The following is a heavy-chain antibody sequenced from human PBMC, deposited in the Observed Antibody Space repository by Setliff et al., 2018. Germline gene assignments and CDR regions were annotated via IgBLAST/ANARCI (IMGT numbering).Heavy chain of an antibody. CDR3: ARSSAPIKRDYMDV. V-gene: IGHV3-48*01. J-gene: IGHJ6*03. CDR1: GFTFSSYG. Sequence: PGGSLRLSCAASGFTFSSYGMNWVRQAPGKGLEWLSYISSSSTTIYYADSVKGRFTVSRDNAKNLLYLQMNSLRADDAAVYYCARSSAPIKRDYMDVWGKGTTVTVSS. CDR2: ISSSSTTI. D-gene: IGHD2-2*02.